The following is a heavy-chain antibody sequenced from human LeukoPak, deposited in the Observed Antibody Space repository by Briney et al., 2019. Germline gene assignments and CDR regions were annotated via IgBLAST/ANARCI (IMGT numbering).Heavy chain of an antibody. Sequence: GGSLRLSCTASGFTFSDSYMTWVRQAPGKGLEWVDNIKEDGREKFYVDSVKGRFTISRDNSKNSLYMQMSSLRAEDTAMSYCGRGSGWLVDYWGQGTLVTVSS. J-gene: IGHJ4*02. CDR2: IKEDGREK. V-gene: IGHV3-7*01. CDR1: GFTFSDSY. CDR3: GRGSGWLVDY. D-gene: IGHD6-19*01.